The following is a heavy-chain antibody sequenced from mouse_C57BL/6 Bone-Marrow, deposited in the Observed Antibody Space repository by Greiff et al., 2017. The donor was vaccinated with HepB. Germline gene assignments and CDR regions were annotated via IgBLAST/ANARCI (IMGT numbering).Heavy chain of an antibody. J-gene: IGHJ3*01. CDR1: GFSLTSYG. Sequence: VQRVESGPGLVQPSQSLSITCTVSGFSLTSYGVHWVRQSPGKGLEWLGVIWSGGSTDYNAAFISRLSISKDNSKSQVFFKMNSLQADDTAIYYCARNDDYDTPAYWGQGTLVTVSA. CDR2: IWSGGST. V-gene: IGHV2-2*01. D-gene: IGHD2-4*01. CDR3: ARNDDYDTPAY.